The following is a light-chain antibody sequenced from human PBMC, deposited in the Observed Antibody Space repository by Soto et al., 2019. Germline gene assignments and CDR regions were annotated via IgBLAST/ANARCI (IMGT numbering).Light chain of an antibody. V-gene: IGKV3-20*01. J-gene: IGKJ2*01. Sequence: EIVLTQSPGTLSLSPGERATLSCRASQSVSSSYLAWYQQKPGQAPRLLIYGASSRATGIPDRFSGSGSGHEFTLTISRLEPEDFAVYYCQQYGSSSYTFGQGTKLEIK. CDR1: QSVSSSY. CDR2: GAS. CDR3: QQYGSSSYT.